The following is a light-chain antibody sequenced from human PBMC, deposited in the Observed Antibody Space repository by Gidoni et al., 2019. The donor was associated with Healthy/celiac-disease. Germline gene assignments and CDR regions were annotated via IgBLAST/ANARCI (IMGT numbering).Light chain of an antibody. CDR3: AAWDDSLNGREV. CDR1: SSNLGSNT. Sequence: QSVLTQPPSASGTPGQRVTISCSGSSSNLGSNTVNWYQQLPGTAPKLLIYSNHQRPSGVPDRFSGSKSGTSASLAISGLQSEDEADYYCAAWDDSLNGREVFGTGTKVTVL. V-gene: IGLV1-44*01. J-gene: IGLJ1*01. CDR2: SNH.